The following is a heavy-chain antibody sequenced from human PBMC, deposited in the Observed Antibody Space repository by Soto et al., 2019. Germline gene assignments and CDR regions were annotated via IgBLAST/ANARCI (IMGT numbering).Heavy chain of an antibody. CDR3: ARGSVDYDFWSGYNWFDP. J-gene: IGHJ5*02. CDR1: GGSISSSSYY. CDR2: IYYSGST. Sequence: QLQLQESGPGLVKPSETLSLTCTVSGGSISSSSYYWGWIRQPPGKGLEWIGSIYYSGSTYYNPSLKSRVTISVDTSKNQFSLKLSSVTAADTAVYYCARGSVDYDFWSGYNWFDPWGQGTLVTVSS. V-gene: IGHV4-39*01. D-gene: IGHD3-3*01.